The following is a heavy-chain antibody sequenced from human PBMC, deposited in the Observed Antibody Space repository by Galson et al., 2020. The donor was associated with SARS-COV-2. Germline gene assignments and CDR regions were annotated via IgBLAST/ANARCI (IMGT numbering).Heavy chain of an antibody. Sequence: ASVQIYCSASAYIFTSYYMHWVLQAPGQGLERLVWITSNSGGTYYAQTFQGRFTMTRDTSISTAYMEMSRLRSDDTAVYYCARDTLLPYYDSSGYYSVEAFDIWGQGTMVTVSS. J-gene: IGHJ3*02. CDR1: AYIFTSYY. CDR2: ITSNSGGT. CDR3: ARDTLLPYYDSSGYYSVEAFDI. D-gene: IGHD3-22*01. V-gene: IGHV1-2*02.